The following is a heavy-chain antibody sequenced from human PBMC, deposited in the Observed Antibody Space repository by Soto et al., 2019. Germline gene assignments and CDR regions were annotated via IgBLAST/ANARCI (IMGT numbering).Heavy chain of an antibody. CDR2: ISAYNGNT. Sequence: GASVKVSCKASGYTFTSYGISWVRQAPGQGLEWMGWISAYNGNTNYAQKLQGRVTMTTDTSTSTAYMELRSLRSDDTAVYYCARDREDIVATIGNWFDPWGQGTLVTVSS. J-gene: IGHJ5*02. D-gene: IGHD5-12*01. V-gene: IGHV1-18*04. CDR1: GYTFTSYG. CDR3: ARDREDIVATIGNWFDP.